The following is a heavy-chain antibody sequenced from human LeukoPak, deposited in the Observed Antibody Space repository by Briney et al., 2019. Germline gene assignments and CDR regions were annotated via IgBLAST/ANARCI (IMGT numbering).Heavy chain of an antibody. J-gene: IGHJ4*02. V-gene: IGHV3-66*02. CDR3: ARSVHDTSGYAY. CDR1: GFTVSSSY. CDR2: MYSGGAT. D-gene: IGHD3-22*01. Sequence: GGSLRLSCVASGFTVSSSYMSWVRQAPGKGLEWVSVMYSGGATYYANSVKGRFTISRDYSKNTLNLQMNNLGTEDTAVYFCARSVHDTSGYAYWGQGTLVTVSS.